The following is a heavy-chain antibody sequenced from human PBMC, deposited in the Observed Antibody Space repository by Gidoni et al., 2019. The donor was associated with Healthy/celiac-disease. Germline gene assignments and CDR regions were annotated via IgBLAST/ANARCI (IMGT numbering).Heavy chain of an antibody. Sequence: EVQLVESGGGLVKPGGSLRLHCAASGFTLSNAWMNWVRQAPGKGLEWVGRIKSKTDGGTTDYAAPVKGRFTISRDDSKNTLYLQMNSLKTEDTAVYYCTTDQWELSRKNYYYYGMDVWGQGTTVTVSS. CDR3: TTDQWELSRKNYYYYGMDV. CDR1: GFTLSNAW. V-gene: IGHV3-15*07. D-gene: IGHD1-26*01. J-gene: IGHJ6*02. CDR2: IKSKTDGGTT.